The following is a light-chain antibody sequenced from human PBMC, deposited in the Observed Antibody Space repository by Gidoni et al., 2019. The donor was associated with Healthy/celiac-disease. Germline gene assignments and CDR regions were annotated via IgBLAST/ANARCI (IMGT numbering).Light chain of an antibody. Sequence: DIQMTQSPSALSASVGDSVTITCRASQSISSYVNWYQQKPGQAPKLLIYAASSLQSGVPSRFSGSGSGTDFTLTISSLQPEDFAIYYCQQSYSSLLLTFGGGTKVEIK. CDR1: QSISSY. CDR2: AAS. CDR3: QQSYSSLLLT. J-gene: IGKJ4*01. V-gene: IGKV1-39*01.